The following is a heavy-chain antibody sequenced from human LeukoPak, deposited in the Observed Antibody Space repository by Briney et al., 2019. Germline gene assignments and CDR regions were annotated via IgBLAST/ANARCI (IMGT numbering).Heavy chain of an antibody. CDR2: ISSTGGTT. J-gene: IGHJ6*03. D-gene: IGHD2-15*01. CDR3: AKNGDRGAYCTGGTCYPYFYYYMDV. CDR1: GFTFSSYE. Sequence: GGSLRLSCAASGFTFSSYEMNWVRQAPGKGLEWVSSISSTGGTTYYADSVKGRFTISRDNSKNTLYLQMNSLRAEDTAIYYCAKNGDRGAYCTGGTCYPYFYYYMDVWAKGPRSPS. V-gene: IGHV3-23*01.